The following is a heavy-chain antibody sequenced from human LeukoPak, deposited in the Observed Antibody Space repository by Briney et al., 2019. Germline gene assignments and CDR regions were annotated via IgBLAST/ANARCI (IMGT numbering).Heavy chain of an antibody. CDR1: GFSLSSYE. D-gene: IGHD1-26*01. Sequence: GGSLRLSCEASGFSLSSYEMNWVRQAPGKGLEWVSHISSRGSTIYYADSVKGRFTISRDNAKNSLYLQMNSLRAEDTAVYYCARSQSLGYWGQGTLVTVSS. J-gene: IGHJ4*02. CDR3: ARSQSLGY. V-gene: IGHV3-48*03. CDR2: ISSRGSTI.